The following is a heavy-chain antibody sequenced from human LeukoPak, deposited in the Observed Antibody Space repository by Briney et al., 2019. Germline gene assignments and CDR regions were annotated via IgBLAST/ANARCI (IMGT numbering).Heavy chain of an antibody. CDR3: AGGYCSSTRCYRTDYGMDV. CDR1: GFTFSSYW. V-gene: IGHV3-7*01. Sequence: GGSLRLSCAASGFTFSSYWMSWVRQAPGKGLEWVANIKQDGSEKYYVDSVKGRFTISRDNAKNSLYLQMNSLRAEDTAVYYCAGGYCSSTRCYRTDYGMDVWGQGTTVTVSS. CDR2: IKQDGSEK. J-gene: IGHJ6*02. D-gene: IGHD2-2*01.